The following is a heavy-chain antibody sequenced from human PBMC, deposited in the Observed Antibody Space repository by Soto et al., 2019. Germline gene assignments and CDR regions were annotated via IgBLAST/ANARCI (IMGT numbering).Heavy chain of an antibody. CDR1: GDSISNTHYY. CDR3: AREPIN. V-gene: IGHV4-31*03. J-gene: IGHJ4*02. Sequence: SETLSLTCTVSGDSISNTHYYWNWIRQPPGKGLEWIGYIYYSGTTYYNPSLKSRVTISVDTPKNQFSLKLSSVTAADTAVYYCAREPINWGQGTLVTVSS. D-gene: IGHD5-12*01. CDR2: IYYSGTT.